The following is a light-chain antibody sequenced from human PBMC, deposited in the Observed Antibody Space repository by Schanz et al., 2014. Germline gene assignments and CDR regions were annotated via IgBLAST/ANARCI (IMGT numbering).Light chain of an antibody. V-gene: IGLV2-8*01. CDR3: CSYAGRTTFYV. J-gene: IGLJ1*01. CDR1: SSDVGGYSY. Sequence: QSALTQPPSASGSPGQSVTISCTGTSSDVGGYSYVSWYQLHPGKAPKLMIFGVSKRPSGVSNRFSGSKSGNTASLTISGLQAEDEADYYCCSYAGRTTFYVFGTGTKLTVL. CDR2: GVS.